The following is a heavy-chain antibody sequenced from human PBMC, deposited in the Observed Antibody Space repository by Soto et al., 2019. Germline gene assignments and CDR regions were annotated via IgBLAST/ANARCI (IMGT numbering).Heavy chain of an antibody. V-gene: IGHV1-69*02. CDR3: ATAPGYSSGWYPAGDY. CDR2: IIPILGIA. D-gene: IGHD6-19*01. Sequence: QVQLVQSGAEVKKPGSSVKVSCKASGGTFSSYTISWVRQAPGQGLEWMGRIIPILGIANYAQKFQGRVTITADKSTSKAYMELSRLRSEDTAVYYCATAPGYSSGWYPAGDYWGQGTLVTVSS. CDR1: GGTFSSYT. J-gene: IGHJ4*02.